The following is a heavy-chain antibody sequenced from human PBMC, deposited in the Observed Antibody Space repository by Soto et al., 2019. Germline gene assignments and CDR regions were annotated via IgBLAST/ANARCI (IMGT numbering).Heavy chain of an antibody. CDR3: VRAYGSGKIYFDY. Sequence: QVQLMESGGGLVKPGGSLRLSCAASGFTFSDYYMSWIRQAPGKGLEWVSYISSSSSYTNYADSVKGRFTISRDNAKNSLYLQMNSLRAEDTAVYYCVRAYGSGKIYFDYWGQGTLVTVSS. J-gene: IGHJ4*02. D-gene: IGHD3-10*01. V-gene: IGHV3-11*05. CDR1: GFTFSDYY. CDR2: ISSSSSYT.